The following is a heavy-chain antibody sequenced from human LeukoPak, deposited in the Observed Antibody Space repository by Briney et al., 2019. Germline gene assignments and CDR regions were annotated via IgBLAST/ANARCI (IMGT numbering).Heavy chain of an antibody. D-gene: IGHD3-3*01. CDR3: ARQYYDFWSGYYTVYYFDY. V-gene: IGHV4-38-2*01. CDR2: IYHSGST. J-gene: IGHJ4*02. CDR1: SYSISSGYD. Sequence: PSETVSLTCGVSSYSISSGYDWGWTRQPPGKGVDWTGRIYHSGSTYYNPSIKSRVTISVDSSKNQFSLKLSSVTAADTAVYYCARQYYDFWSGYYTVYYFDYWGQGTLVTVS.